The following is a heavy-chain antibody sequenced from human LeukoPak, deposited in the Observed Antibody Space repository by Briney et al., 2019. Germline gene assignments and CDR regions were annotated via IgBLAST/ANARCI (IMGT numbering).Heavy chain of an antibody. D-gene: IGHD1-1*01. CDR1: GFTFSSYA. J-gene: IGHJ4*02. CDR3: AKDGTTTITFDY. V-gene: IGHV3-23*01. Sequence: GGSLRLSCVASGFTFSSYAMSWVRQAPGKGLEWVSVISGSGGSTYYRDSVKGRFTIPRDNSKNTVYLQMNSLRAEDTAVYYCAKDGTTTITFDYWGQGTLVAVSS. CDR2: ISGSGGST.